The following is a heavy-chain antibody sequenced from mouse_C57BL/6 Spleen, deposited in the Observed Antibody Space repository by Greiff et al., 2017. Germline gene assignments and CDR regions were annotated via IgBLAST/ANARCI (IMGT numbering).Heavy chain of an antibody. D-gene: IGHD1-1*01. J-gene: IGHJ1*03. CDR2: ISAGGSYT. CDR3: ARDRFITTGNFDV. CDR1: GFTFSSYA. V-gene: IGHV5-4*01. Sequence: EVQRVESGGGLVKPGGSLKLSCAASGFTFSSYAMSWVSQSPEKRLEWVGTISAGGSYTYYPDKVKGRFTISRDNAKNNLYLQMSHLKSEDTAMYYWARDRFITTGNFDVWGTGTTVTGSS.